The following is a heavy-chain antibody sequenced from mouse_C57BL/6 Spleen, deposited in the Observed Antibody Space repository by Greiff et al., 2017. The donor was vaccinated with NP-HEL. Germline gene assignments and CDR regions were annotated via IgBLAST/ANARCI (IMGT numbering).Heavy chain of an antibody. CDR1: GFTFSDYY. CDR3: ARLSYDYDDAYYAMDY. CDR2: ISNGGGST. V-gene: IGHV5-12*01. J-gene: IGHJ4*01. Sequence: EVQLVESGGGLVQPGGSLKLSCAASGFTFSDYYMYWVRQTPEKRLEWVAYISNGGGSTYYPDTVKGRFTISRDNAKNTLYLQMSRLKSEDTAMYYCARLSYDYDDAYYAMDYWGQGTSVTVSS. D-gene: IGHD2-4*01.